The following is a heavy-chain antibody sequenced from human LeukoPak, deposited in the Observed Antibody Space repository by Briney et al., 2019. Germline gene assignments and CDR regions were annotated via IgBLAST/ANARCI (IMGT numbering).Heavy chain of an antibody. J-gene: IGHJ4*01. Sequence: GGSLRLSCVASGFTLRTYAMSWVRQAPGKGLEWVSAISGSAGFTYYADAVRGRFTVSRDISTNTVFLQMDSLRAGGTAVYYCAKEYSGYDFDCWGQGTLVTVSS. CDR1: GFTLRTYA. V-gene: IGHV3-23*01. D-gene: IGHD5-12*01. CDR2: ISGSAGFT. CDR3: AKEYSGYDFDC.